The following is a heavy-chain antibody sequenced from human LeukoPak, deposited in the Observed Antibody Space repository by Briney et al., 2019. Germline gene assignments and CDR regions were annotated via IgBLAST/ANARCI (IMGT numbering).Heavy chain of an antibody. CDR3: AREAHWPFDY. Sequence: PGGSLRLSCAASGFTFSTHDVNWVRQAPGRGLEWVAIISSDGTNKYYADSVEGRFTISRDDSKNTLFLHMNGLRAEDTAVYYCAREAHWPFDYWGQGTLVTVSS. J-gene: IGHJ4*02. D-gene: IGHD1-1*01. CDR2: ISSDGTNK. CDR1: GFTFSTHD. V-gene: IGHV3-30*03.